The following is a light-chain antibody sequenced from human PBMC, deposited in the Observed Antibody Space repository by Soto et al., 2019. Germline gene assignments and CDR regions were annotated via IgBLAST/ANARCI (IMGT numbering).Light chain of an antibody. V-gene: IGKV3-15*01. Sequence: EIVMTQSPATLSVSPGERATLSCRASQSVSSNLAWYQQKPGQAPRLLIYGASIRATGIPARFSGSGSGTEFTLTIRSLQSEDFAVYYCQQYNNWLIFTFGPGTKVDIK. CDR1: QSVSSN. J-gene: IGKJ3*01. CDR3: QQYNNWLIFT. CDR2: GAS.